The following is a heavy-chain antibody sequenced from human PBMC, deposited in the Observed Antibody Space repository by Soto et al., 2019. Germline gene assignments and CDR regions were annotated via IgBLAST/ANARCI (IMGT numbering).Heavy chain of an antibody. CDR1: GYTFTSYD. J-gene: IGHJ6*03. V-gene: IGHV1-8*01. Sequence: ASVKVSCKASGYTFTSYDVNWVRQATGQGLERMGWMNPNSGNTGYAQKFQGRVTMTRNTSISTAYMELSSLRSEDTAMYYCARGNLEYDMDVWGKGTTVTVSS. CDR2: MNPNSGNT. CDR3: ARGNLEYDMDV.